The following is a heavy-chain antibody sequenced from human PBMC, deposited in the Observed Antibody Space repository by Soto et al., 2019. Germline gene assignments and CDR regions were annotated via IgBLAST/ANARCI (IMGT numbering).Heavy chain of an antibody. CDR2: IYPGDSDT. CDR3: ARFPSIAVAGYFDY. D-gene: IGHD6-19*01. V-gene: IGHV5-51*01. J-gene: IGHJ4*02. CDR1: GYSFTSYW. Sequence: RGESLKISCKGSGYSFTSYWIGWVRQMPGKGLEWMGIIYPGDSDTRYSPSFQGQVTISADKSISTAYLQWSSLKASDTAMYYCARFPSIAVAGYFDYWGQGTLATVSS.